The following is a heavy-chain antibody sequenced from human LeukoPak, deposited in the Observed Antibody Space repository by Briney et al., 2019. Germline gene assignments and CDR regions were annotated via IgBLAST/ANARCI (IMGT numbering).Heavy chain of an antibody. D-gene: IGHD3-10*01. V-gene: IGHV3-11*01. CDR2: ISSSGSTI. CDR3: ARDGRFGELLPTDY. J-gene: IGHJ4*02. CDR1: GFTFSDYY. Sequence: PGGSLRLSCAASGFTFSDYYMSWLRQAPGKGLEWVSYISSSGSTIYYAGSVKGRFTISRDNAKNSLYLQMNSLRAEDTAVYYCARDGRFGELLPTDYWGQGTLVTVSS.